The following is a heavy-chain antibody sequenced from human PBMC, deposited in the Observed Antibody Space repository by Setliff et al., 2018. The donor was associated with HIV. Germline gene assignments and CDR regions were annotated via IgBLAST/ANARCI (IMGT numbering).Heavy chain of an antibody. CDR3: ARHVGYSSSSLDY. CDR2: IYYSGTT. CDR1: GGSISSYY. D-gene: IGHD6-6*01. Sequence: SETLSLTCTVSGGSISSYYWSWIRQPPGKGLEWIGYIYYSGTTNYNPSLKSRVTISVDTSKNQFSLKLSSVTAADTAVYYCARHVGYSSSSLDYWGQGTLVTAPQ. V-gene: IGHV4-59*08. J-gene: IGHJ4*02.